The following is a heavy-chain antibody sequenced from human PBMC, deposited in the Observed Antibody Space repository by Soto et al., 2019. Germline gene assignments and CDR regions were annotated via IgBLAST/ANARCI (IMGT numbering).Heavy chain of an antibody. Sequence: SVKVSCKASGGTFSSYTIIWVRQAPGQGLEWMGRIIPILGIANYAQKFQGRVTITADKSTSTAYMELSSLRSEDTALYFCARERGLGEGGAFDIWGQGTMVTVSS. CDR2: IIPILGIA. V-gene: IGHV1-69*04. CDR1: GGTFSSYT. J-gene: IGHJ3*02. D-gene: IGHD4-17*01. CDR3: ARERGLGEGGAFDI.